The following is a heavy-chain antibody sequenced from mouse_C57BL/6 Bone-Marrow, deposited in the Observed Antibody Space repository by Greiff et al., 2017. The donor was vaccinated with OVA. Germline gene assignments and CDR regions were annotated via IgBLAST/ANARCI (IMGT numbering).Heavy chain of an antibody. CDR3: AKSYDYGRPLYWYFDV. V-gene: IGHV1-64*01. CDR1: GYTFTSYW. J-gene: IGHJ1*03. D-gene: IGHD2-4*01. Sequence: QVQLQQPGAELVKPGASVKLSCKASGYTFTSYWMHWVKQRPGQGLEWIGMIHPNSGSTNYNEKFKSKATLTVDKSSSTAYMQLSSLTSEDSAVYYCAKSYDYGRPLYWYFDVWGTGTTVTVSS. CDR2: IHPNSGST.